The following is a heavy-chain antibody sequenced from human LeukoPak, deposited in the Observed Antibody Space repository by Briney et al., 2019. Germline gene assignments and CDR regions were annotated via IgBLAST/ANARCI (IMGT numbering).Heavy chain of an antibody. J-gene: IGHJ4*02. CDR1: GFTFSSYG. V-gene: IGHV3-30*18. CDR3: AKVEYSTMTTYYFDY. Sequence: GGSLRLSCAASGFTFSSYGMHWVRQAPGKGLEWVAVISYDGSNKYYADSVKGRFTISRDNSKNTLYLQMNSLRAEDTAVYYCAKVEYSTMTTYYFDYWGQGTLVTVSS. D-gene: IGHD2/OR15-2a*01. CDR2: ISYDGSNK.